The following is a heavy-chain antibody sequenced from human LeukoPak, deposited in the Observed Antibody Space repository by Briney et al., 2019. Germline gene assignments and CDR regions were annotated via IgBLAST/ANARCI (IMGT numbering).Heavy chain of an antibody. D-gene: IGHD6-19*01. Sequence: SETLSLTCTVSGGSISSSSYYWGWIRQPPGKGLEWLARIYYSGSTYYNPSLKHRVTISVDTSKNQFSLKLSSVTAADTAVYYCARLPGIAVAGRGSFDYWGQGTLVTVSS. J-gene: IGHJ4*02. CDR1: GGSISSSSYY. CDR3: ARLPGIAVAGRGSFDY. CDR2: IYYSGST. V-gene: IGHV4-39*01.